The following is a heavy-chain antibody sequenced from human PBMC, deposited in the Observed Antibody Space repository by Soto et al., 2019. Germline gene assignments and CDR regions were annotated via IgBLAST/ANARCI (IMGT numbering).Heavy chain of an antibody. V-gene: IGHV4-34*01. J-gene: IGHJ4*02. Sequence: QVHLQQWGAGLLKPSETLSLTCAVYGGSFTGYYWSWIRQPPGKGLEWIGEINHRGSTNYNPSLMSRVTLSVDTSKTQLALRLKSVTDADTAVYYCATSYFDFWSGYYRGYYFDYWGQGTLVTVFS. CDR1: GGSFTGYY. CDR3: ATSYFDFWSGYYRGYYFDY. CDR2: INHRGST. D-gene: IGHD3-3*01.